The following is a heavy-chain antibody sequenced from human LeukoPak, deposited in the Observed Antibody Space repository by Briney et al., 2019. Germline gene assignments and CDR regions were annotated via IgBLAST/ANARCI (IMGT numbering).Heavy chain of an antibody. V-gene: IGHV3-23*01. Sequence: GGSLRLSCAASGFTFSSYAMSWVRQAPGKGLEWVSAISGSGGSTYYADSVKGRFTISRDNSKNTLYLQMNSLRAEDTAVNYCAKDLPYFSSGWYLPSFDYWGQGTLVTVSS. D-gene: IGHD6-19*01. CDR3: AKDLPYFSSGWYLPSFDY. CDR1: GFTFSSYA. J-gene: IGHJ4*02. CDR2: ISGSGGST.